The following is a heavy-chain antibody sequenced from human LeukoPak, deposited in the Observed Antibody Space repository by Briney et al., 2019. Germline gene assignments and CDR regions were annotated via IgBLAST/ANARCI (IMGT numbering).Heavy chain of an antibody. CDR2: IYHSGST. D-gene: IGHD3-10*01. CDR3: ARRSGIYYYYYMDV. CDR1: GGSISSGGYY. V-gene: IGHV4-30-2*01. Sequence: PSETLSLTCTVSGGSISSGGYYWSWIRQPPGKGLEWIGYIYHSGSTYYNPSLKSRVTISVDRSKNQFSPKLSSVTAADTAVYYCARRSGIYYYYYMDVWGKGTTVTVSS. J-gene: IGHJ6*03.